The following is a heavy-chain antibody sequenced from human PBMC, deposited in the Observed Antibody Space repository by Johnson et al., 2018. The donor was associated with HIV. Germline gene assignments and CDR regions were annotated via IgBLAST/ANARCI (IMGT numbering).Heavy chain of an antibody. J-gene: IGHJ3*02. D-gene: IGHD2-15*01. CDR2: ISESGDAT. Sequence: VQLVESGGGVVQPGRSLRLSCAASGFTFSSYAMHWVRQAPGKGLEWVSAISESGDATHYADFVKGRLTISRDNPKNTLYLQMNSLRAEDTAVYYCAKDAYCSGGRCYGFGAFDIWGQGTMVTVSS. CDR3: AKDAYCSGGRCYGFGAFDI. CDR1: GFTFSSYA. V-gene: IGHV3-23*04.